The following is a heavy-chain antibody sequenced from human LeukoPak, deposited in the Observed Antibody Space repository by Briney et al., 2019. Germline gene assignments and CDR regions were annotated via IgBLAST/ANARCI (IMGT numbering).Heavy chain of an antibody. J-gene: IGHJ4*02. V-gene: IGHV3-11*04. CDR2: ISSSGSTI. Sequence: GGSLRLSCAASGFTFSDYYMSWIRQAPGKGLEGVSYISSSGSTIYYADSVKGRFTISRDNAKNSLYLQMNSLRAEDTAVYYCARGPVAGKKYYFDYWGQGTLVTVSS. D-gene: IGHD6-19*01. CDR1: GFTFSDYY. CDR3: ARGPVAGKKYYFDY.